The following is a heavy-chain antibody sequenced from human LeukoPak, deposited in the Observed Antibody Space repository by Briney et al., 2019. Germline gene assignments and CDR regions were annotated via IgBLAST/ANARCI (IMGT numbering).Heavy chain of an antibody. CDR2: ISYDGSNR. CDR3: ARDLQLWEFDY. CDR1: GFTFSSYA. D-gene: IGHD5-18*01. V-gene: IGHV3-30*04. J-gene: IGHJ4*02. Sequence: GGSLRLSCAASGFTFSSYAMHWVRQAPGKGLEWVAVISYDGSNRYYADSVKGRFTISRDNSKNTLYLQMNSLRAEDTAVYYCARDLQLWEFDYWGQGTLVTVSS.